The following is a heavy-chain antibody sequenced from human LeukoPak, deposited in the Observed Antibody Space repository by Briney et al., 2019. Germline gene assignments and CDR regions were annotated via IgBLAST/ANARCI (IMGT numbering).Heavy chain of an antibody. CDR3: ARGVGYSYGSRFDY. V-gene: IGHV4-30-2*01. CDR1: GGSISSGGYY. D-gene: IGHD5-18*01. CDR2: IYHSGST. J-gene: IGHJ4*02. Sequence: PSQTLSLTCTVSGGSISSGGYYWSWIRQPPGKGLEWIGYIYHSGSTYYNPSLKSRVTMSVDTSKNQFSLKLSSVTAAGTAVYYCARGVGYSYGSRFDYWGQGTLVTVSS.